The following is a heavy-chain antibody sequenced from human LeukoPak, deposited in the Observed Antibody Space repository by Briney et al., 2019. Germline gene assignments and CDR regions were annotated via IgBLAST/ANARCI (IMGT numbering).Heavy chain of an antibody. J-gene: IGHJ4*02. CDR2: ISAYNGNT. D-gene: IGHD4-17*01. V-gene: IGHV1-18*01. Sequence: ASVKVSCKASGYTFTSYGISWVRQAPGQGLEWMGWISAYNGNTNYAQKLQGRVTMTTDTSTSTAYMELRSLRSDDTAVYYCARDSIMTTVTNMRPNDYWGQGTLVTVSS. CDR1: GYTFTSYG. CDR3: ARDSIMTTVTNMRPNDY.